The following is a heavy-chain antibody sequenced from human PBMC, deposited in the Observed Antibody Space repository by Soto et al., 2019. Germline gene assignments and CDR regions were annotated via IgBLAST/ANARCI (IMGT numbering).Heavy chain of an antibody. D-gene: IGHD3-22*01. CDR2: IKPDGSEK. V-gene: IGHV3-7*04. CDR3: ARGDYYDSSGPFSDAFDI. CDR1: GFTFSSYW. J-gene: IGHJ3*02. Sequence: GGSLRLSCAASGFTFSSYWMSWVRQAPGKGLEWVANIKPDGSEKWYVDSVKGRFTISRDNAKISFYLQMNSLRAEDTAVYYCARGDYYDSSGPFSDAFDIWGQGTMVTVSS.